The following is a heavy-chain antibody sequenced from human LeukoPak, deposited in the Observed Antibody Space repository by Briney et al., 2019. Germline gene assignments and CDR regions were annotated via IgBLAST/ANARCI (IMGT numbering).Heavy chain of an antibody. J-gene: IGHJ4*02. CDR1: GPTPDDSG. D-gene: IGHD3-3*01. Sequence: RGSLRLSCVPPGPTPDDSGMSWGRPTPGKGLEWVSHPFWNGGNKGYADSVKGRFTISRDNSKNSLYLQMNSLRTEDTALYYCAKGDYGCWNGLLVDSDYWGQGTLVTVSS. V-gene: IGHV3-20*04. CDR3: AKGDYGCWNGLLVDSDY. CDR2: PFWNGGNK.